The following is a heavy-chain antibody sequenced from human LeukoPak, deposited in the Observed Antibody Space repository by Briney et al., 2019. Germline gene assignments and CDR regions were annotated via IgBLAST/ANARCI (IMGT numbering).Heavy chain of an antibody. J-gene: IGHJ2*01. CDR2: IIPILGIA. CDR3: AREVYGSGWRYWYFDL. CDR1: GGTFSSYA. V-gene: IGHV1-69*04. D-gene: IGHD6-19*01. Sequence: ASVKVSCKASGGTFSSYAISWVRQAPGQGLEWMGRIIPILGIANYAQKFQGRVTITADKSTSTAYMELSSLRSEDTAVYYCAREVYGSGWRYWYFDLWGRGTLVTVSS.